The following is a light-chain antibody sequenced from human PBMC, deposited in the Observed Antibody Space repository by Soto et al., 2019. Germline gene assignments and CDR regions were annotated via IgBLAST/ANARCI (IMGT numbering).Light chain of an antibody. J-gene: IGKJ2*03. V-gene: IGKV3-20*01. CDR1: QSVDSRY. CDR3: QQYGSSPRYS. Sequence: DIVLTQSPGTLSLSPGERATLSCRASQSVDSRYLAWYQQKPGQAPRLVLHAVSRSAAGIPDRFSGSGSGTDFTLTISRLEPEDFAEYYCQQYGSSPRYSFGQGTYLEIK. CDR2: AVS.